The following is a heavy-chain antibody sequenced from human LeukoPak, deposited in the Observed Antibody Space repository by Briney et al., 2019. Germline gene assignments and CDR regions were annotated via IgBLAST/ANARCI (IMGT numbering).Heavy chain of an antibody. D-gene: IGHD2-2*01. Sequence: GGSLRLSCAASGFTFSNAWMSWVRQAPGKGLEWVGRIKSKTDGGTTDYAAPVKGRFTISRDDSKNTLYLRMNSLKTEDTAVYYCTTGTDIVVVPAAIAFDYWGQGTLVTVSS. CDR1: GFTFSNAW. J-gene: IGHJ4*02. CDR3: TTGTDIVVVPAAIAFDY. CDR2: IKSKTDGGTT. V-gene: IGHV3-15*01.